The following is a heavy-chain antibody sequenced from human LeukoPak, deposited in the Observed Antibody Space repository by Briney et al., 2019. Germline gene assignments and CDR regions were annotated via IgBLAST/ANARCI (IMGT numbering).Heavy chain of an antibody. CDR1: GGSFSGYY. J-gene: IGHJ3*02. CDR2: INHSGST. D-gene: IGHD2-21*01. CDR3: ARHYSRGAFDI. Sequence: MSSETLSLTCAVYGGSFSGYYWSWIRQPPGKGLEWIGEINHSGSTNCNPSLKSRVTISVDASKNQFSLKLSSVTTADTAVYYCARHYSRGAFDIWGQGTMVTVSS. V-gene: IGHV4-34*01.